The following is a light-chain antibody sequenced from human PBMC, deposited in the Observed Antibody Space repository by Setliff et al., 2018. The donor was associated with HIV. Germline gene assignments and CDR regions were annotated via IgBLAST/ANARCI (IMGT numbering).Light chain of an antibody. Sequence: QSVLTQPPSVSEAPGQRATIACSGSSSNIGNNAVNWYQHLPGKAPKLLIHYDDLLTSGVSDRFSGSKSGTSASLAISGLQSEDEGDYYCATWDDSLNGPLFGGGTKVTVL. V-gene: IGLV1-36*01. CDR3: ATWDDSLNGPL. CDR2: YDD. J-gene: IGLJ3*02. CDR1: SSNIGNNA.